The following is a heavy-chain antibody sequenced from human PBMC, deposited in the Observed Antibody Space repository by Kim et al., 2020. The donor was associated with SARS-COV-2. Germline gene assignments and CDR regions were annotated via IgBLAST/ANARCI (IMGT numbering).Heavy chain of an antibody. J-gene: IGHJ3*01. CDR2: IYVAGNT. CDR1: RFAVSDSY. V-gene: IGHV3-53*01. Sequence: GGSLRLSCAATRFAVSDSYMSWVRQTPGKGLEWVSSIYVAGNTYYTGSVKGRFTISRDNSHNTLYLQMSGLRVEDTAVYFSAARTGRWDTLNFAFDLWG. D-gene: IGHD3-10*01. CDR3: AARTGRWDTLNFAFDL.